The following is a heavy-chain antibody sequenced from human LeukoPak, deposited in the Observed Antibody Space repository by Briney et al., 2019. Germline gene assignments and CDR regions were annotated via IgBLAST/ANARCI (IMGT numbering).Heavy chain of an antibody. V-gene: IGHV3-73*01. CDR1: GFTFSGSA. CDR3: STDASGSLFDH. CDR2: IRSKADSYAA. J-gene: IGHJ4*02. Sequence: GGSLSLSCAASGFTFSGSAMHWVRQASGKGLEWVGRIRSKADSYAAAYAASVKGRFTISRDDSKNTAYLQMNSLKTEDTALYYCSTDASGSLFDHWGQGTLVTVSS. D-gene: IGHD3-10*01.